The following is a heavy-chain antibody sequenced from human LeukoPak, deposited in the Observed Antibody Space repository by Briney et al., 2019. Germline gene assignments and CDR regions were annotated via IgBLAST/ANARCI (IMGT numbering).Heavy chain of an antibody. CDR2: INQDGDKK. CDR3: ARDPYYYDSGSFAAFDI. V-gene: IGHV3-7*01. CDR1: GFTFSSYW. J-gene: IGHJ3*02. D-gene: IGHD3-10*01. Sequence: PGGSLRLSCAASGFTFSSYWMTWVRQAPGKGLEWVANINQDGDKKYYVDSVKGRFTISRDNAKNSLYLQMDSLRAEDTALYYCARDPYYYDSGSFAAFDIWGQGTMVTVSS.